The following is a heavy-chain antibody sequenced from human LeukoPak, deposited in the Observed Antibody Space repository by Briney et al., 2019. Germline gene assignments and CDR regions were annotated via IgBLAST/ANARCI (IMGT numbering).Heavy chain of an antibody. CDR1: GGSISSGGYY. CDR3: ARDSSVAGAFDY. D-gene: IGHD6-19*01. J-gene: IGHJ4*02. V-gene: IGHV4-31*03. CDR2: IYYSGST. Sequence: SQTLSLTCTVSGGSISSGGYYWSWIRQHPGKGLEWIGYIYYSGSTYHNPSLKSRVTISVDTSKNQFSLKLSSVTAADTAVYYCARDSSVAGAFDYWGQGTLVTVSS.